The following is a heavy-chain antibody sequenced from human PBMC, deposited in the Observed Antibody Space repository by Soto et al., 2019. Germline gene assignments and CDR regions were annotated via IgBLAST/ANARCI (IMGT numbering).Heavy chain of an antibody. V-gene: IGHV5-51*01. CDR2: IYPGDSDT. Sequence: GESLKISCKGSGYSFTSYWIGWVRQMPGKGLEWMGIIYPGDSDTRYSPSFQGQVTISADKSISTAYLQWSSLKASDTAMYYWATSRVPAAKNDAFDIWGQGTMVTVS. CDR1: GYSFTSYW. J-gene: IGHJ3*02. CDR3: ATSRVPAAKNDAFDI. D-gene: IGHD2-2*01.